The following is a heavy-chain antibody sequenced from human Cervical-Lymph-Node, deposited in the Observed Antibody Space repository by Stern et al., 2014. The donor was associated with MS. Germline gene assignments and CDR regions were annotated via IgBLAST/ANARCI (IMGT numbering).Heavy chain of an antibody. CDR3: THSLHGDYYDAFDT. CDR2: IYWDDEK. Sequence: QITLKESGPTLVKATQPLTLTCTLSGFALRNRGVSVAWIRQPPGKALEWLAVIYWDDEKRYSPSLKSRLSITKDASESQVVLTMTNMDPVDTATYYCTHSLHGDYYDAFDTWGQGTMVTVSS. D-gene: IGHD4-17*01. V-gene: IGHV2-5*02. CDR1: GFALRNRGVS. J-gene: IGHJ3*02.